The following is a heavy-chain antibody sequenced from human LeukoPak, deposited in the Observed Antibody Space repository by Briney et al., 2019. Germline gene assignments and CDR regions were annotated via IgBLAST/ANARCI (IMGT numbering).Heavy chain of an antibody. CDR3: AKAPYYDFWSGYFSPDYYYGMDV. CDR2: ISYDGSNK. J-gene: IGHJ6*02. V-gene: IGHV3-30*18. CDR1: GFTFSSYG. Sequence: GGSLRLSCGASGFTFSSYGLHWVRQAPGKGLEWVAVISYDGSNKYYADSVKGRFTISRDNSKNTLYLQMNSLRAEDTAVYYCAKAPYYDFWSGYFSPDYYYGMDVWGQGTTVTVSS. D-gene: IGHD3-3*01.